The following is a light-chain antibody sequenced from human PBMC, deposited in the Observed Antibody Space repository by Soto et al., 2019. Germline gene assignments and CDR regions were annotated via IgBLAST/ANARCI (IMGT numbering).Light chain of an antibody. CDR3: QQHTNWPLT. CDR1: QSVNTY. J-gene: IGKJ4*01. V-gene: IGKV3-11*01. Sequence: EIVLTQSPATLSLSPGERATLSCRASQSVNTYLAWYQQKPGQAPRLLIYDASNRATGIPPRFSGSGSGTDFTLTIISLEPEDSAVYYCQQHTNWPLTFGGGTKVDIK. CDR2: DAS.